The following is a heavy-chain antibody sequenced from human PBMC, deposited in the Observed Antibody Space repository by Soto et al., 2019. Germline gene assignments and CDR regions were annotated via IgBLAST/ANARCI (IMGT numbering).Heavy chain of an antibody. J-gene: IGHJ2*01. CDR2: IIPIFGTA. V-gene: IGHV1-69*06. D-gene: IGHD2-21*02. CDR3: ARRVVVTDPSPAWWYFDL. Sequence: ASVKVSCKASGGTFSSYAISWVRQAPGQGLEWMGGIIPIFGTANYAQKFQGRVTITADKSTSTAYMELSSLRSEDTAVYYCARRVVVTDPSPAWWYFDLWGRGTLVTVSS. CDR1: GGTFSSYA.